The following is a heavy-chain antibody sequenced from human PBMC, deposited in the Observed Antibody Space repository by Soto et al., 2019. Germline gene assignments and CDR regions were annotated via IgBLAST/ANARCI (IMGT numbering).Heavy chain of an antibody. V-gene: IGHV1-8*01. CDR3: ARATRGVATIYLPYYYYYMDV. D-gene: IGHD5-12*01. Sequence: ASVKVSCKASGYTFTSYDINWVRQATGQGLEWMGWMNPNSGNTGYAQKFQGRVTMTRNTSISTAYMELSSLRSEDTAVYYCARATRGVATIYLPYYYYYMDVWGKGTTVTVSS. CDR1: GYTFTSYD. CDR2: MNPNSGNT. J-gene: IGHJ6*03.